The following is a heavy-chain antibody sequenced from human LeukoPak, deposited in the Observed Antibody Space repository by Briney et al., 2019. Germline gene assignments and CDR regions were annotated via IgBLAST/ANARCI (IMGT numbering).Heavy chain of an antibody. J-gene: IGHJ2*01. CDR1: GGSINNYY. CDR3: ARTYGSSGLGYFDL. CDR2: IFFSGAT. D-gene: IGHD6-13*01. Sequence: PSETLSLTCTVSGGSINNYYWSWIRQPPGKGLEWVGYIFFSGATNDNPSLQSRVTISVDTSKNQFSLKLSSVTAADTAVYYCARTYGSSGLGYFDLWGRGTLVTVSS. V-gene: IGHV4-59*01.